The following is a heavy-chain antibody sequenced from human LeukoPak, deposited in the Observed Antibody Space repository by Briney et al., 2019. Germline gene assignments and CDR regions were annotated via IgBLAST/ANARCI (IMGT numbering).Heavy chain of an antibody. CDR2: ISYDGSNK. V-gene: IGHV3-30*03. D-gene: IGHD1-7*01. J-gene: IGHJ4*02. CDR1: GFTFSSYG. CDR3: ARWRTGTIFDY. Sequence: PGRSLRLSCAASGFTFSSYGMHWVRQAPGKGLEWVALISYDGSNKDYADSVKGRFTTSRDNSKNTLYLQMNSLRPEDTAVYYCARWRTGTIFDYWGQGTLVIVSS.